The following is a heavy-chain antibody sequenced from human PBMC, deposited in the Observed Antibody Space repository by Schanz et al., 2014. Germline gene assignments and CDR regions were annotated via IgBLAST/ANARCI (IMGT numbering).Heavy chain of an antibody. CDR2: IYYSGST. V-gene: IGHV4-39*07. CDR3: ARVGRGWSSSWPFDY. Sequence: QLQLQESGPGLVKPSETLSLTCTVSGGSISSSGYYWGWIRQPPGNGLEWIGSIYYSGSTYYNPSLKSRVTISVDTSKNQFSLKLRSVTAADTGVYYCARVGRGWSSSWPFDYWGQGTLVTVSS. J-gene: IGHJ4*02. CDR1: GGSISSSGYY. D-gene: IGHD6-13*01.